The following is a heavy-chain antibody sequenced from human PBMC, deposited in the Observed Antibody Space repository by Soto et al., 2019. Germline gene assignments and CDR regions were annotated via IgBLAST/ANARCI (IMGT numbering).Heavy chain of an antibody. CDR3: ARGSPRAAAGTVFDY. D-gene: IGHD6-13*01. V-gene: IGHV4-34*01. CDR2: INHSGST. CDR1: GGSFSGYY. J-gene: IGHJ4*02. Sequence: QVQLQQWGAGLLKPSETLSLTCAVYGGSFSGYYWSWIRQPPGKGLEWIGEINHSGSTNYNPSLKSRVTISVDTSKNQFSLKLSSVTAADTAVYYCARGSPRAAAGTVFDYWGQGTLVTVSS.